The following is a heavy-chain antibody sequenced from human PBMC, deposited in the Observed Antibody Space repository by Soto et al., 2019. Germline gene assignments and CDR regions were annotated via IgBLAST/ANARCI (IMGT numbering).Heavy chain of an antibody. CDR2: IWHDGSNE. V-gene: IGHV3-33*01. CDR3: ARDAKGCSGGSCYGMDV. CDR1: GFTFSSHG. D-gene: IGHD2-15*01. J-gene: IGHJ6*02. Sequence: QVQLVESGGGEVQPGRSLRLSCVASGFTFSSHGMHWVRQAPGKGLEWVAVIWHDGSNEYYADSVKGRFAISRDNSKNTLYLQMNSRGGDDTALYYCARDAKGCSGGSCYGMDVWGRGTTVTVSS.